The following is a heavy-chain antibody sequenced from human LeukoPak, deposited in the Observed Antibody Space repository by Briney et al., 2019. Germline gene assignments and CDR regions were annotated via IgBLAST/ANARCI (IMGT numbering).Heavy chain of an antibody. CDR3: AKVEWLFLFAFGI. CDR1: GFTFSSYA. Sequence: GGSLRLSCAASGFTFSSYAMSWVRQAPGKGLECVSAISGSGGSTYYADSVKGRFTISRDNSKNTLYLQMNSLRAEDTAVYYCAKVEWLFLFAFGIWGQETMVTVSS. J-gene: IGHJ3*02. V-gene: IGHV3-23*01. D-gene: IGHD3-3*01. CDR2: ISGSGGST.